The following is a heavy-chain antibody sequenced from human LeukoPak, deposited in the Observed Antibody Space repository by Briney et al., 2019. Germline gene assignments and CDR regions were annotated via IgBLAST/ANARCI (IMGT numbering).Heavy chain of an antibody. CDR1: GGSISSYY. Sequence: SETLSLTCTVSGGSISSYYWSWIRQPPGKGLEWIGYIYYSGSTNYNPSLKSRGTISVDTSKNQFSLKLSSVTAADTAVYYCASVVGGYLDYWGQGTLVTVSS. CDR3: ASVVGGYLDY. D-gene: IGHD5-12*01. J-gene: IGHJ4*02. V-gene: IGHV4-59*01. CDR2: IYYSGST.